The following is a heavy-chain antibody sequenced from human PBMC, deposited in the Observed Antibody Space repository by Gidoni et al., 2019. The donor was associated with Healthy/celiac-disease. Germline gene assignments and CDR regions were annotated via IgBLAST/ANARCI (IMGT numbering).Heavy chain of an antibody. D-gene: IGHD3-22*01. CDR2: ISSSSSYI. CDR1: GFTFSSYS. Sequence: EVQLVESGGGLVKPGGSLRLSCAASGFTFSSYSMNWVRQAPGKGLEWVSSISSSSSYIYYADSVKGRFTISRDNAKNSLYLQMNSLRAEDTAVYYCAREMGYYYDSSGYYPFDYWGQGTLVTVSS. CDR3: AREMGYYYDSSGYYPFDY. J-gene: IGHJ4*02. V-gene: IGHV3-21*01.